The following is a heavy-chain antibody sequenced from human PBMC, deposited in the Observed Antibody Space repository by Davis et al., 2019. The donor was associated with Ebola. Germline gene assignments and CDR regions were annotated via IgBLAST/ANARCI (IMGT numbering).Heavy chain of an antibody. J-gene: IGHJ4*02. CDR3: ARLYYDSSGYYSPFFDY. CDR1: GGSISSSSYS. CDR2: IYYSGST. V-gene: IGHV4-30-4*07. Sequence: MPSETLSLTCTVSGGSISSSSYSWSWIRQPPGKGLEWIGYIYYSGSTYYNPSLKSRVTISVDTSKNQFSLKLSSVTAADTAVYYCARLYYDSSGYYSPFFDYWGQGTLVTVSS. D-gene: IGHD3-22*01.